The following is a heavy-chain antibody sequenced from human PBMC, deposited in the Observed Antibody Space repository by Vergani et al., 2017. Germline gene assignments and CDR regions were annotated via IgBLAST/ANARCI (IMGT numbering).Heavy chain of an antibody. CDR1: GFTFSSYS. D-gene: IGHD6-19*01. CDR2: ISSSSSTI. CDR3: AKVENGMLAVAGIDY. J-gene: IGHJ4*02. V-gene: IGHV3-48*04. Sequence: EVQLLESGGGLVQPGGSLRLSCAASGFTFSSYSMNWVRQAPGKGLEWVSYISSSSSTIYYADSVKGRFTISRDNAKNSLYLQMNSLRAEDTAVYYCAKVENGMLAVAGIDYWGQGTLVTVSS.